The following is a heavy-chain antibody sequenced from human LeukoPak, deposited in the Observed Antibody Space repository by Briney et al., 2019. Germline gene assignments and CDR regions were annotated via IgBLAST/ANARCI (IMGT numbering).Heavy chain of an antibody. CDR3: ARHTTVTNYFDY. CDR2: ISGSSSYI. V-gene: IGHV3-21*01. D-gene: IGHD4-17*01. J-gene: IGHJ4*02. Sequence: GGSLRLSCAASGFTFSSYSMNWVRQAPGKGLEWVSSISGSSSYIYYADSVKGRFTISRDNAKNSLYLQMNSLRAEDTAVYYCARHTTVTNYFDYWGQGTLVTVSS. CDR1: GFTFSSYS.